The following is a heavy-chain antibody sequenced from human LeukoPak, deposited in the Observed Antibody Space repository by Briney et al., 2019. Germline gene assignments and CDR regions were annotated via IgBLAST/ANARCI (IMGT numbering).Heavy chain of an antibody. CDR2: IKQDGSEK. CDR1: GFTFSSYW. J-gene: IGHJ3*02. V-gene: IGHV3-7*03. Sequence: GGSLRLSCAASGFTFSSYWMNWVRQAPGKGLEWVANIKQDGSEKYYVDSVKGRFTISRDNSKNTLYLQMNSLRAEDTAVYYCARESRDYYDSSGTRGAFDIWGQGTMVTVSS. D-gene: IGHD3-22*01. CDR3: ARESRDYYDSSGTRGAFDI.